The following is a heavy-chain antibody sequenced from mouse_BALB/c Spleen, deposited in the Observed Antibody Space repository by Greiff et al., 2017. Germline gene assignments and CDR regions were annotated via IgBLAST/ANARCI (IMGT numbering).Heavy chain of an antibody. D-gene: IGHD1-2*01. CDR3: ARSSTATPFAD. J-gene: IGHJ3*01. CDR1: GFNIKDTY. V-gene: IGHV14-3*02. Sequence: VQLKESGAELVKPGASVKLSCTASGFNIKDTYMHWVKQRPEQGLEWIGRIDPANGNTKYDPKFQGKATITADTSSNTAYLQLSSLTSEDTAVYYCARSSTATPFADWGQGTLVTVSA. CDR2: IDPANGNT.